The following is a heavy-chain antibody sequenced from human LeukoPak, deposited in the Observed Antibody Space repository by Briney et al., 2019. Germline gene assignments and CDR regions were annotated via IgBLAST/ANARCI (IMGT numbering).Heavy chain of an antibody. Sequence: GGSLRLSCAASGFTFSDYYFTWIRQAPAKGLEWDSYISSSGSTIHYADSVKGRFTISRDNAKNSLYLQVNSLRAEDTAVYYCAKAHYDNYGDRFDYWGQGTLVTVSS. D-gene: IGHD4-17*01. V-gene: IGHV3-11*01. CDR2: ISSSGSTI. J-gene: IGHJ4*02. CDR1: GFTFSDYY. CDR3: AKAHYDNYGDRFDY.